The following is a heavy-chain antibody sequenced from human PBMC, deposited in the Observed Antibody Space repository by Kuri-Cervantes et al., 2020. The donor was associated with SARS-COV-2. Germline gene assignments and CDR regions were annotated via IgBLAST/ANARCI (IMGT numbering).Heavy chain of an antibody. CDR3: ARDLSSSVASFYDY. CDR1: GYTFTGYY. D-gene: IGHD6-6*01. Sequence: ASVKVSCKASGYTFTGYYMHWVRQAPGQGLEWMGWINLNSGGTNYAQKFQGRVTMTRDTSISTAYMELSRLRSDDTAVYYCARDLSSSVASFYDYWGQGTLVTVSS. J-gene: IGHJ4*02. CDR2: INLNSGGT. V-gene: IGHV1-2*02.